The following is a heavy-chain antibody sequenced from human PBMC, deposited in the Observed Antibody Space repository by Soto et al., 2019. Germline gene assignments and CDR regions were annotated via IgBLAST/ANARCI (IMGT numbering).Heavy chain of an antibody. CDR1: GFTFSSNA. CDR3: AKQRAGFGSGSDTYYFDY. J-gene: IGHJ4*02. D-gene: IGHD3-10*01. Sequence: EVQLLESGGVLVQPGGSLRISCICSGFTFSSNAMSWVRQAPGTGLEWVSAISGSGGTTYYADSVKGRFAVSRDNSNNTLYLQMTSLRAADTAVYYCAKQRAGFGSGSDTYYFDYWGQGTLVSASS. V-gene: IGHV3-23*01. CDR2: ISGSGGTT.